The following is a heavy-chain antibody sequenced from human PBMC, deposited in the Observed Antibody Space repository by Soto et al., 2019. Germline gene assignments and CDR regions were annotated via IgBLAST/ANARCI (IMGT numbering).Heavy chain of an antibody. V-gene: IGHV1-69*13. CDR3: ARDGAYYDFWSGSYGMDV. D-gene: IGHD3-3*01. Sequence: ASVKVSCKASGGTFSSYAISWVRQAPGQGLEWMGGIIPIFGTANYAQKFQGRVTITADESTSTAYMELSSLRSEDAAVYYCARDGAYYDFWSGSYGMDVWGQGTTVTVSS. J-gene: IGHJ6*02. CDR1: GGTFSSYA. CDR2: IIPIFGTA.